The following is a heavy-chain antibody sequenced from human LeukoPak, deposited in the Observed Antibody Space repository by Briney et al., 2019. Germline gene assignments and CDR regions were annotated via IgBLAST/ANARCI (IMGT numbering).Heavy chain of an antibody. CDR3: ARIYGDYAGYYFDY. CDR2: IYYSGTS. CDR1: GGSISNYY. J-gene: IGHJ4*02. Sequence: SETLSLTCTVSGGSISNYYWSWIRQPPGKGLEWIGYIYYSGTSNYSPSLYSRVTMSVDTSKNQFSLKLSSVTAADTAVYYCARIYGDYAGYYFDYWGQGTLVTVSS. V-gene: IGHV4-59*08. D-gene: IGHD4-17*01.